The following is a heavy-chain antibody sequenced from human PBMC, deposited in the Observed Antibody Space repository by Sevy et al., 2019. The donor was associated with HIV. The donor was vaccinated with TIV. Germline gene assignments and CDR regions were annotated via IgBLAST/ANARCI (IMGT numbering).Heavy chain of an antibody. CDR2: IRYDGSTK. J-gene: IGHJ3*01. D-gene: IGHD3-10*01. CDR3: AKGLGMVQGALLSDDV. Sequence: GGSLRLSCAASGFTFSSYAMHWVRQAPGKGLEWVAFIRYDGSTKYYVDSVKGRFTISRDNSKNTLFLQMNSLRTEDTSVYYCAKGLGMVQGALLSDDVWGQGTLVTVSS. V-gene: IGHV3-30*02. CDR1: GFTFSSYA.